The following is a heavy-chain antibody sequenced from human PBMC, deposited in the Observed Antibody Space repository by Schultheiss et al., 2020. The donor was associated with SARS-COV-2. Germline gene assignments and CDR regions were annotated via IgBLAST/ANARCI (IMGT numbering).Heavy chain of an antibody. V-gene: IGHV4-34*01. D-gene: IGHD3-16*02. CDR2: INHSGST. J-gene: IGHJ6*02. CDR1: GGSFSGYY. CDR3: ARGRIMITFGGIIALYNMDV. Sequence: SQTLSLTCAVYGGSFSGYYWSWIRQPPGKGLEWIGEINHSGSTNYNPSLKSRVTISVDTSKNQFSLKLSSVTAADTAVYYCARGRIMITFGGIIALYNMDVWGQGTTVTVSS.